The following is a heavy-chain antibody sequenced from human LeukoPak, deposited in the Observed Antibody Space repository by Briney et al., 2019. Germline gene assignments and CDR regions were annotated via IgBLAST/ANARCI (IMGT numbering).Heavy chain of an antibody. CDR1: GFTFSSYS. CDR3: ARERRSSSYTRYFDY. Sequence: GGSLRLSCAASGFTFSSYSMNRVRQAPGKGLEWVSSISSSSSYIYYADSVKGRFTISRDNAKNSLYLQMNSLRAEDTAVYYCARERRSSSYTRYFDYWGQGTLVTVSS. V-gene: IGHV3-21*01. J-gene: IGHJ4*02. CDR2: ISSSSSYI. D-gene: IGHD3-16*02.